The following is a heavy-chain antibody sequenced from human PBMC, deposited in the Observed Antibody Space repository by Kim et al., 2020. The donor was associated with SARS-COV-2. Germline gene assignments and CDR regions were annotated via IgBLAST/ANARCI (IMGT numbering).Heavy chain of an antibody. Sequence: YNPSLQSRVAISVDTSKNQFSLKLSSVTAADTAVYYCARQRSVVRGWFDPWGQGTLVTVSS. V-gene: IGHV4-39*01. CDR3: ARQRSVVRGWFDP. J-gene: IGHJ5*02. D-gene: IGHD2-21*01.